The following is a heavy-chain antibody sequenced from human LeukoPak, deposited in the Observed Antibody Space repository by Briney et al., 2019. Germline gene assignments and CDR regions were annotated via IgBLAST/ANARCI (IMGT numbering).Heavy chain of an antibody. CDR3: ARGVEPLAANTLAY. CDR2: LYSDGNT. Sequence: PGGSLRLSCAASGFTVITNDMTWVRQAPGKGLEWVSVLYSDGNTKYADSVQGRFTISRDNSKNTLYLEMNSLSPDGTAVYYCARGVEPLAANTLAYWGQGTLVTASS. D-gene: IGHD1-14*01. CDR1: GFTVITND. J-gene: IGHJ4*02. V-gene: IGHV3-53*01.